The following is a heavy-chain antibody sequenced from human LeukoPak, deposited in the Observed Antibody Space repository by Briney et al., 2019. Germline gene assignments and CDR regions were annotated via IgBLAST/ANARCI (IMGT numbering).Heavy chain of an antibody. CDR1: GLTFSSYA. Sequence: GGSLRLSCAASGLTFSSYAMSWVRQAPGKGLEWVSAISGSGGSTYYADSVKGRFTISRDNSKNTLYLQMNSLRAEDTAVYYCAKVSRGPWIQDYWGQGTLVTVSS. CDR3: AKVSRGPWIQDY. V-gene: IGHV3-23*01. D-gene: IGHD5-18*01. CDR2: ISGSGGST. J-gene: IGHJ4*02.